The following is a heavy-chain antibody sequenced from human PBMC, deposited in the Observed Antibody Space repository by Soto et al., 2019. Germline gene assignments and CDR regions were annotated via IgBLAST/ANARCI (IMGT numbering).Heavy chain of an antibody. Sequence: KVSCQASGYTFTSYGISWVRRAPGQGLEWMGWISAYNGNTNYAQKLQGRVTMTTDTSTSTAYMELRSLRSDDTAVYYCAKVKYYEISGDREPPNSIDYRAQGPLFSVSS. CDR1: GYTFTSYG. V-gene: IGHV1-18*04. CDR2: ISAYNGNT. J-gene: IGHJ4*02. CDR3: AKVKYYEISGDREPPNSIDY. D-gene: IGHD3-22*01.